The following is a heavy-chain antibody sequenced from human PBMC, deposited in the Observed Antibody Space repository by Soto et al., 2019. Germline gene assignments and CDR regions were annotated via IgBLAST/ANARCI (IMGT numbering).Heavy chain of an antibody. Sequence: ASVKVSCKASGYTFTSYGISWVRQAPGQGLEWMGWISAYNGNTNYAQKLQGRVTMTTDTSTSTAHMELRSLRSDDTAVYYCAREPPNVLEDYWGQGTLVTVSS. CDR1: GYTFTSYG. CDR2: ISAYNGNT. D-gene: IGHD1-1*01. CDR3: AREPPNVLEDY. J-gene: IGHJ4*02. V-gene: IGHV1-18*01.